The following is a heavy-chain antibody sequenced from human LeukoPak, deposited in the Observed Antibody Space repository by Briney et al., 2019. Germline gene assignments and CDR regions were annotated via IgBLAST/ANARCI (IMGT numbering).Heavy chain of an antibody. Sequence: GASVKVSCKASGYTFTGYYMHWVRQAPGQGLEWMGWINPNSGGTNYAQKFQGRVTMTRDTSISTAYMELSRLRSDDTAVYYCARDRVAVAGTVDYWGQGTLVTASS. CDR3: ARDRVAVAGTVDY. J-gene: IGHJ4*02. CDR1: GYTFTGYY. D-gene: IGHD6-19*01. CDR2: INPNSGGT. V-gene: IGHV1-2*02.